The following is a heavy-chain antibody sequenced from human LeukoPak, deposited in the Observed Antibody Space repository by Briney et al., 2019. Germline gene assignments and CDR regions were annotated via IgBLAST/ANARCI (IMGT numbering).Heavy chain of an antibody. J-gene: IGHJ4*02. Sequence: GGSLRLSCAASGFTFSSYSMNWVRRAPGKGLEWVSSISSSSSYIYYADSVKGRFTISRDNAKNSLYLQMNSLRAEDTAVYYCVRWYSSSWDSYYFDYWGQGTLVTVSS. V-gene: IGHV3-21*01. CDR2: ISSSSSYI. D-gene: IGHD6-13*01. CDR3: VRWYSSSWDSYYFDY. CDR1: GFTFSSYS.